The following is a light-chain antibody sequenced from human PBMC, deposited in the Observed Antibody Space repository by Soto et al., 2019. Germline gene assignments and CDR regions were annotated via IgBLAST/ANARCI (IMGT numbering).Light chain of an antibody. V-gene: IGKV1-8*01. Sequence: AIRMTQSPSSFSASTGDRVTITCRASQGIGSYLAWYQQKPGKAPNLLIYAASTLQSGVPSRFSGSGSGTDFTLTISCLQSEDFATYYCQQYYSYPPYTFGQGTKLEIK. CDR2: AAS. CDR3: QQYYSYPPYT. J-gene: IGKJ2*01. CDR1: QGIGSY.